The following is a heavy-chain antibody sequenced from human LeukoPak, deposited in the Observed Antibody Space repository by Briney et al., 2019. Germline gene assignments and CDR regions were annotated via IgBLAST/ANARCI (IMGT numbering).Heavy chain of an antibody. J-gene: IGHJ5*02. D-gene: IGHD3-22*01. CDR1: GYTFTSYA. CDR3: ARDRLMIRGVVDVSWFDP. V-gene: IGHV1-3*01. Sequence: ASVKVSCKASGYTFTSYAMHWVRQAPGQRLEWMGWINAGNGNTKYSQKFQGRVTITRDTSASTAYMELSSLRSEDTAVYYCARDRLMIRGVVDVSWFDPWGQGTLVTVSS. CDR2: INAGNGNT.